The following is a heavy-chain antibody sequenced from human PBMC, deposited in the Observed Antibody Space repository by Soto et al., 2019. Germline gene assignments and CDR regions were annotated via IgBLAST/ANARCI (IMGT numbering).Heavy chain of an antibody. CDR2: IKQDESER. V-gene: IGHV3-7*05. CDR1: GFIFRNYW. CDR3: ARDYDTAWSGFLQH. D-gene: IGHD3-16*01. J-gene: IGHJ1*01. Sequence: PGGSLRLSCAASGFIFRNYWMNWVRQAPGKGLEWVANIKQDESERNHVDSVKGRFTISRDNTKNSLYLQMNSLRVDDTAVYYCARDYDTAWSGFLQHLGQGTLVTVSS.